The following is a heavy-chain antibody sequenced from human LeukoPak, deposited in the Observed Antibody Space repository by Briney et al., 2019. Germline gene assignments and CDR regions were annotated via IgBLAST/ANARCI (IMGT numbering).Heavy chain of an antibody. V-gene: IGHV3-30*18. CDR1: GFTFSSYG. D-gene: IGHD3-9*01. J-gene: IGHJ4*02. CDR3: AKDMRFDWTPYYFDY. Sequence: GRSLRLSCAASGFTFSSYGMHWVRQAPGKGLEWVAVISYDGSNKYYADSVKGRFTISRGNSKNTLYLQMNSLRAEDTAVYYCAKDMRFDWTPYYFDYWGQGTLVTVSS. CDR2: ISYDGSNK.